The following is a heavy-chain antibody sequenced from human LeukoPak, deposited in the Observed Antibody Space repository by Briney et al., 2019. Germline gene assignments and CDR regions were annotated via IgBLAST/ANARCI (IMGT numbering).Heavy chain of an antibody. CDR1: GFTFSIYV. CDR3: AKDQYYYDSSGYPDY. Sequence: GGSLRLSCAASGFTFSIYVMSWVRQAPGKGLEWVSAISGSGGSTYYADSVKGRFTISRDNSKNTLYLQMNSLRAEDTAVYYCAKDQYYYDSSGYPDYWGQGTLVTVSS. J-gene: IGHJ4*02. D-gene: IGHD3-22*01. V-gene: IGHV3-23*01. CDR2: ISGSGGST.